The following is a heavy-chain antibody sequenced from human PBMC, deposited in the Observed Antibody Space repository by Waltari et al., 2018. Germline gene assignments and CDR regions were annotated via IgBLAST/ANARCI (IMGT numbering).Heavy chain of an antibody. CDR1: GGSISSSSYY. J-gene: IGHJ4*02. V-gene: IGHV4-39*07. D-gene: IGHD3-16*01. Sequence: QLQLQESGPGLVKPSETLSLTCTVSGGSISSSSYYWGWIRQPPGKGLEWIGSIYYCGTTYYTPSLKSRVTISVDTSKNQFSLKLSSVTAADTAVYYCARGGAGSYGYWGQGTLVTVSS. CDR2: IYYCGTT. CDR3: ARGGAGSYGY.